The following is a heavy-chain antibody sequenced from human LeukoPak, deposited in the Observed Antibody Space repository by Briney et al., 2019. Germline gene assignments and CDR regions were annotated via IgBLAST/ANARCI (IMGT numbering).Heavy chain of an antibody. D-gene: IGHD3-16*01. CDR1: GGSIRTTTW. Sequence: SGTLSLTCSVSGGSIRTTTWWSWVRQPPEKGLEWIGDIFHYGTTNYNPSLKSRVTISVYTSKNQFSLKLSSVTAADTAVYYCARGSWGYGMDVWGQGTTVTVSS. CDR2: IFHYGTT. J-gene: IGHJ6*02. CDR3: ARGSWGYGMDV. V-gene: IGHV4-4*02.